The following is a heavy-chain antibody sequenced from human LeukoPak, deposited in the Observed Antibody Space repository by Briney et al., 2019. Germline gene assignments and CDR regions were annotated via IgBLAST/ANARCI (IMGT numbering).Heavy chain of an antibody. CDR3: ASSSEEYYDILTGYYYYYGMDV. J-gene: IGHJ6*02. D-gene: IGHD3-9*01. V-gene: IGHV3-23*01. CDR1: GFTFSSYA. Sequence: GGSLRLSCAASGFTFSSYAMSWVRQAPGKGLEWVSAISGSGGSTYYADSVKGRFTISRDNSKNTLYLQMNSLRAEDTAVYYCASSSEEYYDILTGYYYYYGMDVWGQGTTVTVSS. CDR2: ISGSGGST.